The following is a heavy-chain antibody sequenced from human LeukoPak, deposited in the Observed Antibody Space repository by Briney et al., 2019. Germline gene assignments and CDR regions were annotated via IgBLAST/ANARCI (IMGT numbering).Heavy chain of an antibody. CDR2: INPNSGAT. CDR1: GYTFAGYY. J-gene: IGHJ4*02. Sequence: GASVKVSCKASGYTFAGYYMHWVRQAPGQGLEWMGWINPNSGATNYAQKFQGRVTMTRDTSISTAYMELNSLRSEDTAVYYCTRGDYWGQGTLVTVSS. CDR3: TRGDY. V-gene: IGHV1-2*02.